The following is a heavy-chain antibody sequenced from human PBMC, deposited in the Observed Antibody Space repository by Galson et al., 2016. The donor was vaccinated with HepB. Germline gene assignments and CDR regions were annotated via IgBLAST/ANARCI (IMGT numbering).Heavy chain of an antibody. J-gene: IGHJ4*02. CDR3: AKDPSNYYDSSAYKYYFDY. D-gene: IGHD3-22*01. CDR1: GFTFSSYG. Sequence: SLRLSCAASGFTFSSYGMHWVRQAPGKGLEWVAVISFDGNNKYYADSVKGRFTISRDNSKNTLYLQMNSLRAEDTAVYYCAKDPSNYYDSSAYKYYFDYWGQGTLVTVSS. CDR2: ISFDGNNK. V-gene: IGHV3-30*18.